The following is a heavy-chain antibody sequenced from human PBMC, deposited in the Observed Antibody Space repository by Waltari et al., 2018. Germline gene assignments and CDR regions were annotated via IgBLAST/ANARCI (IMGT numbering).Heavy chain of an antibody. V-gene: IGHV3-7*01. CDR2: IRYDGGVK. D-gene: IGHD6-13*01. Sequence: EVQLVESGGGLVQPGGSLRLSCATSGFRFSDFWMSWVRQVPGKGLEWLANIRYDGGVKDIVDSVKGRFTVSRDNAENSLFLHMNSLRVEDTAVYYCARENYNGAAGDYWGQGTLVTVSS. CDR1: GFRFSDFW. CDR3: ARENYNGAAGDY. J-gene: IGHJ4*02.